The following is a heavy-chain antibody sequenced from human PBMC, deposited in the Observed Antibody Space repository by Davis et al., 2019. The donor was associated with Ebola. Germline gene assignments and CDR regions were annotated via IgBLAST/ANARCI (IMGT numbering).Heavy chain of an antibody. CDR2: ISSSSTI. D-gene: IGHD2-2*01. CDR1: GFTFSSYS. V-gene: IGHV3-48*02. J-gene: IGHJ3*02. CDR3: ARDIVVVPAAIRSWDAFDI. Sequence: GGSLRLSCAASGFTFSSYSMNWVRQAPGKGLEWVSYISSSSTIYYADSVKGRFTISRDNAKNSLYLQMNSLRDEDTAVYYCARDIVVVPAAIRSWDAFDIWGQGTMVTVSS.